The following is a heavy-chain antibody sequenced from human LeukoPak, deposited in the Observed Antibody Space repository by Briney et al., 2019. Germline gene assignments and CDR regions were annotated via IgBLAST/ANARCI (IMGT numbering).Heavy chain of an antibody. V-gene: IGHV1-8*01. CDR2: ISAYNGNT. D-gene: IGHD3-10*01. CDR3: ARGVGFGELLYYYYYMDV. J-gene: IGHJ6*03. Sequence: ASVKVSCKASGYTFTSYDINWVRQATGQGLEWMGWISAYNGNTNYAQKFQGRVTMTRNTSISTAYMELSSLRSEDTAVYYCARGVGFGELLYYYYYMDVWGKGTTVTISS. CDR1: GYTFTSYD.